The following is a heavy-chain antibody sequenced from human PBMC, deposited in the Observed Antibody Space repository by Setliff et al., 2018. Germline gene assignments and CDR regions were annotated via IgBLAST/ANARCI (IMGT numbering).Heavy chain of an antibody. Sequence: LRLSCTASGFTFSDYYMSWIRQAPGKGLEWVSYISSSGSTIYYADSVKGRFTISRDNAKNSLYLQMNSLRAEDTAVYYCARGDRWGYSYGPYYYGMDVWGQGTTVTVSS. CDR1: GFTFSDYY. D-gene: IGHD5-18*01. CDR2: ISSSGSTI. V-gene: IGHV3-11*04. CDR3: ARGDRWGYSYGPYYYGMDV. J-gene: IGHJ6*02.